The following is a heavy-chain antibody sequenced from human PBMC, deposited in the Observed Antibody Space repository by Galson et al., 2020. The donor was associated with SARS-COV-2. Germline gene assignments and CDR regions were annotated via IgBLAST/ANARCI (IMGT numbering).Heavy chain of an antibody. CDR2: ISAYNGNT. D-gene: IGHD1-26*01. CDR1: GYTFTSYG. V-gene: IGHV1-18*01. CDR3: ARDRPLADSGGYGMDD. J-gene: IGHJ6*02. Sequence: GESLKISCKASGYTFTSYGISWVRQAPGQGLEWMGWISAYNGNTNYAQKLQGRVTMTTDTSTSTAYMELRSLRPDDTAVYYCARDRPLADSGGYGMDDWGQGTPVTVSS.